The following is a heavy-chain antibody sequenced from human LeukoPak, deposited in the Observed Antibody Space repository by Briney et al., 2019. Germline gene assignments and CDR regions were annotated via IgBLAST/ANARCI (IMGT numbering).Heavy chain of an antibody. J-gene: IGHJ4*02. CDR3: ARSGSGYLRCYFDY. CDR2: IYYSGST. V-gene: IGHV4-59*01. CDR1: GGSISSYY. D-gene: IGHD5-12*01. Sequence: SETLSLTCTVSGGSISSYYWSWIRQPPGKGLEWIGYIYYSGSTNYNPSLKSRVTISVDTSKNQFSLKLSSVTAADTAVYYCARSGSGYLRCYFDYWGQGTLVTVSS.